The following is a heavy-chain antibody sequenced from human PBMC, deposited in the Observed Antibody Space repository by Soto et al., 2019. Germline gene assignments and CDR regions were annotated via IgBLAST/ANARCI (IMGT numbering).Heavy chain of an antibody. CDR2: ISYDGSNK. J-gene: IGHJ6*02. CDR3: AKDYLASNSSSWYYFYYYYYGMDV. Sequence: GGSLRLSCAASGFTFNSYAMSWVRQAPGKGLEWVAVISYDGSNKYYADSVKGRFTISRDNSKNTLYLQMNSLRAEDTAVYYCAKDYLASNSSSWYYFYYYYYGMDVWGQGTTVTVSS. D-gene: IGHD6-13*01. V-gene: IGHV3-30*18. CDR1: GFTFNSYA.